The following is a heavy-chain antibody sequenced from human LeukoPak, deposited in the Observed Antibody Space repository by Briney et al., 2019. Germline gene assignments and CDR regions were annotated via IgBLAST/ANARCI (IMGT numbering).Heavy chain of an antibody. V-gene: IGHV3-11*04. J-gene: IGHJ6*02. D-gene: IGHD4-17*01. Sequence: GGSLRLSCAASGFTVSDNSMNWVRQAPGKGLEWVSYISTRGSRTYYADSVKGRFTISRDDAKNSLYLQMNSLRAEDTATYYCAKDGTTETTNYYYAMDVWGQGTTVTVSS. CDR1: GFTVSDNS. CDR3: AKDGTTETTNYYYAMDV. CDR2: ISTRGSRT.